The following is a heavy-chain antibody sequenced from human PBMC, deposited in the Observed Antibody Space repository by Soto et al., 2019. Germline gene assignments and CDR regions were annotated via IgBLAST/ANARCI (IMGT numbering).Heavy chain of an antibody. J-gene: IGHJ4*02. Sequence: QVVLLQSGAEVKEPGSSVMVSCEVSGSTFNNFAFSWLRQAPGYVPEWMGGIVVISNTADYSQRFQDRVTITADTSTNTLYMELGSQTFEDTAVYYCARAIKRLEVHDYFDYWGQGTLVTVSS. CDR1: GSTFNNFA. V-gene: IGHV1-69*06. D-gene: IGHD3-3*01. CDR3: ARAIKRLEVHDYFDY. CDR2: IVVISNTA.